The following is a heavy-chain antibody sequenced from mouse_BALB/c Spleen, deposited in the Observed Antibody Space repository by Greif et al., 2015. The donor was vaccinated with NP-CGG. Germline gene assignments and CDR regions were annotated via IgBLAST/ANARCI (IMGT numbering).Heavy chain of an antibody. CDR3: ARYYYYARDY. V-gene: IGHV3-8*02. CDR2: ISYSGST. Sequence: EVKLMESGPSLVEPSQTLSLTCSVTGDSITSGYWNWIRKFPGNKLEYMGYISYSGSTYYNPSLKSRISITRDTSKNQYYRQVNSVTTEDTATYDCARYYYYARDYWGQGTSVTVSS. CDR1: GDSITSGY. J-gene: IGHJ4*01.